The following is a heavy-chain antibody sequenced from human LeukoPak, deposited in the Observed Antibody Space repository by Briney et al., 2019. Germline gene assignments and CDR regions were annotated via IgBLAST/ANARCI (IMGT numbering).Heavy chain of an antibody. CDR1: GYTFTSYG. J-gene: IGHJ6*03. CDR3: ARTGSYLDNYYYMDV. V-gene: IGHV1-18*01. D-gene: IGHD2-2*03. Sequence: GASVKVSCKASGYTFTSYGISWVRQAPGQGLEWVGWISAYNGNTNYAQKLQGRVTMTTDTSTSTAYMEPRSLRSDDTAVYYCARTGSYLDNYYYMDVWGKGTTVTVSS. CDR2: ISAYNGNT.